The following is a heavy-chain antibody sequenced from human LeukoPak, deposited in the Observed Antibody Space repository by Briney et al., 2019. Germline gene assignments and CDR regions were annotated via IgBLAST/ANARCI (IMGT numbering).Heavy chain of an antibody. V-gene: IGHV3-48*03. Sequence: GGSLRLSCAASGFTFSSFEMNWVRQAPGKGLEWVSYMSNSGRTIYYADSVKGRFTISRDNAKNSLYLQINSLRAEDTAVYYCARDVGSGWFDYWGQGTLVTVSS. CDR2: MSNSGRTI. CDR3: ARDVGSGWFDY. D-gene: IGHD6-19*01. J-gene: IGHJ4*02. CDR1: GFTFSSFE.